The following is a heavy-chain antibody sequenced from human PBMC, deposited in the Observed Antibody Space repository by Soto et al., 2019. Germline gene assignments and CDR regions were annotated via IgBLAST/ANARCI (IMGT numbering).Heavy chain of an antibody. CDR2: ISSGGGGT. Sequence: DVQLLESGGGLVQPGGSLRLSCAASGLTFSSYGLIWVRQAPGKGLEWVSSISSGGGGTYYADSVKGRFAISRDNSMNTLYLQMNSLRAEDTAVYYCAIEGRECNGGKCRSWFDPWGQGTLVTVSS. J-gene: IGHJ5*02. V-gene: IGHV3-23*01. CDR3: AIEGRECNGGKCRSWFDP. CDR1: GLTFSSYG. D-gene: IGHD2-15*01.